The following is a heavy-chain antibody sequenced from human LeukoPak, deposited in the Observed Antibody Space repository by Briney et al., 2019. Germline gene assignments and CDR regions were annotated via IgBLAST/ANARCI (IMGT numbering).Heavy chain of an antibody. J-gene: IGHJ5*01. CDR3: AKVDGYNSGWYDS. V-gene: IGHV3-9*01. CDR2: ISWNSGNI. D-gene: IGHD6-19*01. CDR1: GFTFDDYG. Sequence: GGSLRLSCAASGFTFDDYGMHWVRQPPGKGLEWVSGISWNSGNIGYADSVKGRFTISRDNAKNSLYLQMDILKPEDAAFYYCAKVDGYNSGWYDSWGQGTLVTVSS.